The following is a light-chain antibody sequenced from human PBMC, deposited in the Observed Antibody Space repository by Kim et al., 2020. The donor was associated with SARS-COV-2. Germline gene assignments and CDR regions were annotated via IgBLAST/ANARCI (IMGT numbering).Light chain of an antibody. CDR2: YAL. CDR3: HQSSTLPHT. Sequence: EIVLTQSPDFQSVTPKEKVTITCRASQSVGSTLHWYQQKPGQSPKLLINYALQSFPGVPSRFSGSGSETDFTLTISSLEPEDAATYYCHQSSTLPHTFGQGTRLEIK. V-gene: IGKV6-21*01. CDR1: QSVGST. J-gene: IGKJ5*01.